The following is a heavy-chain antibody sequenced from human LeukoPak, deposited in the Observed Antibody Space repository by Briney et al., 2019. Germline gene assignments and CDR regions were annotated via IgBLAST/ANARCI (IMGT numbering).Heavy chain of an antibody. Sequence: ASVKVSCKASGYTFTSYDINWVRQATGQGLEWMGWMNPNSGNAGYAQKFQGRVTMTRNTSISTAYMELSSLRSEDTAVYYCARNGKMATINLFGWIKPQNWFDPWGQGTLVTVSS. CDR3: ARNGKMATINLFGWIKPQNWFDP. CDR2: MNPNSGNA. J-gene: IGHJ5*02. CDR1: GYTFTSYD. D-gene: IGHD5-24*01. V-gene: IGHV1-8*01.